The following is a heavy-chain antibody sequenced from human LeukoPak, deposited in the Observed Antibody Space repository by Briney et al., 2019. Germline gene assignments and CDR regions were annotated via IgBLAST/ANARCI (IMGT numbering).Heavy chain of an antibody. V-gene: IGHV1-69*13. J-gene: IGHJ4*02. Sequence: SVKVSCKASGGTFSSHTIAWVRQLPGQGLEWMGGIVPTFGTATYAQKFQGRVTITADESTSTVYMEVSSLRSEDSAAYYCARERGRNEDYFDYWGQGTLVTVSS. CDR1: GGTFSSHT. CDR3: ARERGRNEDYFDY. CDR2: IVPTFGTA. D-gene: IGHD1-1*01.